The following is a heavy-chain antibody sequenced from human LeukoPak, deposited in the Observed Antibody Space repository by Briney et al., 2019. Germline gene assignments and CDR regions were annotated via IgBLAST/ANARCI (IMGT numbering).Heavy chain of an antibody. CDR1: GGSISSSSYY. V-gene: IGHV4-39*07. J-gene: IGHJ5*02. CDR2: IYYSGST. Sequence: SETLSLTCTVSGGSISSSSYYWGWIRQPPGKGLEWIGSIYYSGSTYYNPSLKSRVSISVDTSENQFSLKLSSVTAADTAVYYCAGDVNSSQTSWGQGTLVTVSS. D-gene: IGHD2/OR15-2a*01. CDR3: AGDVNSSQTS.